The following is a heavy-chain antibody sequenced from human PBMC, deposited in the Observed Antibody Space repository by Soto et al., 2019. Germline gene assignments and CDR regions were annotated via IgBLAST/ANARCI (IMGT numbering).Heavy chain of an antibody. CDR3: ARSYYGDYAGYYYYMAV. V-gene: IGHV3-21*01. J-gene: IGHJ6*03. D-gene: IGHD4-17*01. CDR2: ISSSSRYI. Sequence: GSLRLSCAASGFTFSSYSMNWVRQAPGKGLDWVSSISSSSRYIYYADSVKGRFTISRDNAKNSLYLQMNSLRAEDTAVYYCARSYYGDYAGYYYYMAVWGKGTTVTVSS. CDR1: GFTFSSYS.